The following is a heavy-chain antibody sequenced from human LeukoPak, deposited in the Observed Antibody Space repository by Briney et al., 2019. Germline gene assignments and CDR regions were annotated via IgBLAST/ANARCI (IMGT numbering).Heavy chain of an antibody. V-gene: IGHV4-39*01. D-gene: IGHD2-15*01. CDR1: GGSISSSTYY. CDR3: ARMVEEYGGGSLFMGV. J-gene: IGHJ6*03. Sequence: KPSETLSLTCTASGGSISSSTYYWVWIRQPPGKGLEWIATIHYSGITYYNPSLKSRVTISVDTSKNQFSLKLSSVTAADTAVYYCARMVEEYGGGSLFMGVWGKGTTVTVSS. CDR2: IHYSGIT.